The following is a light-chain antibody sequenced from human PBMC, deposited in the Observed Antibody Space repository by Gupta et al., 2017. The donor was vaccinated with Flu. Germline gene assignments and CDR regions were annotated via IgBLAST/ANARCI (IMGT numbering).Light chain of an antibody. CDR3: GTWYISRSAAWV. J-gene: IGLJ3*02. CDR1: SSNIGNNY. Sequence: QSVLTQPPSVSAAPGPLVTTACSGSSSNIGNNYVSWYQKLPGTAHKLLIYDNHKRHSGFPDRFSGSNSGTSATLGITGLQTGDEADYYCGTWYISRSAAWVFGGGTKLTVL. CDR2: DNH. V-gene: IGLV1-51*01.